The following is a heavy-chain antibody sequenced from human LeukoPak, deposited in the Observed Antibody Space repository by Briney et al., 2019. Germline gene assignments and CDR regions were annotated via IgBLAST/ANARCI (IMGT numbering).Heavy chain of an antibody. Sequence: PGGSLRLSCAASGFTFSSYEMNWVRQAPGKGLEWVSVIYSGGSTYYADSVKGRFTISRDNSKNTLCLQMNSLRAEDTAVYYCARAPPRIPYYFDYWGQGTLVTVSS. CDR2: IYSGGST. D-gene: IGHD2-15*01. CDR1: GFTFSSYE. J-gene: IGHJ4*02. V-gene: IGHV3-66*01. CDR3: ARAPPRIPYYFDY.